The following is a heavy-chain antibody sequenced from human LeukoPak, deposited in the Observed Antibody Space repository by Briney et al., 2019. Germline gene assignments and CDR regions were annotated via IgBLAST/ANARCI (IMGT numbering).Heavy chain of an antibody. J-gene: IGHJ4*02. Sequence: ASVKVSCKASGYTFTYNGITWVRQAPGPGLGWMGWISGYQGSTKYAQNFQGRVTMTIDTSTSTAYMDLRRLRSDDTAIYFCARSDQGTNTAGPFNYWGQGTLVAVSS. D-gene: IGHD1-1*01. V-gene: IGHV1-18*01. CDR3: ARSDQGTNTAGPFNY. CDR2: ISGYQGST. CDR1: GYTFTYNG.